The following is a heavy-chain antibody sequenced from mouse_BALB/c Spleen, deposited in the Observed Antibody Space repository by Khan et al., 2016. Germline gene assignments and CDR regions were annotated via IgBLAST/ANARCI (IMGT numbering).Heavy chain of an antibody. Sequence: VELVESGPGLVAPSQSLSITCTVSGFSLTNSGVHWVRQPPGKGLDWLGVIWAGGSTAYNSALMSRLSITKDKSKNQVFLKMNSLQTDDTAMYYCARDDQDYDAWFASWGQGTLVTVSA. V-gene: IGHV2-9*02. CDR2: IWAGGST. CDR3: ARDDQDYDAWFAS. J-gene: IGHJ3*01. D-gene: IGHD2-4*01. CDR1: GFSLTNSG.